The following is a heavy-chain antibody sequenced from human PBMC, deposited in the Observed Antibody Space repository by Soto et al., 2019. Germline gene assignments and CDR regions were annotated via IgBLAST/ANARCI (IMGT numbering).Heavy chain of an antibody. V-gene: IGHV3-30*18. J-gene: IGHJ6*02. CDR2: LSYDGSNK. Sequence: QVQLVESGGGVVQPGRSLRLSCAASGFTFSSYGMHWVRQAPGKGLEWVAVLSYDGSNKYYADSVKGRFTISRDNSKNTLYLQMNSLRAEDTAVYYCAKDAGMSIVVVVAAHYGMDVWGQGTTVTVSS. D-gene: IGHD2-15*01. CDR3: AKDAGMSIVVVVAAHYGMDV. CDR1: GFTFSSYG.